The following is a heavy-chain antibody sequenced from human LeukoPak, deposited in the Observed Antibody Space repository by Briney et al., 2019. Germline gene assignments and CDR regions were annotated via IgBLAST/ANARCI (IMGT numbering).Heavy chain of an antibody. D-gene: IGHD4-17*01. V-gene: IGHV4-59*12. CDR3: ARFGDYGGLKYFDY. J-gene: IGHJ4*02. CDR1: GGSISSYY. CDR2: IYYSGST. Sequence: SETLSLTCTVSGGSISSYYWSWIRQPPGKGLEWIGYIYYSGSTNYNPSLKSRVTISVDTSNNQFSLKLNSVTAADTAVYYCARFGDYGGLKYFDYWGQGTLVTVSS.